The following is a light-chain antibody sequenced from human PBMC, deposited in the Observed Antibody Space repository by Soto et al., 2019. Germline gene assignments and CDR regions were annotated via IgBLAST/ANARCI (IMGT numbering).Light chain of an antibody. CDR1: RSDVGGYNY. J-gene: IGLJ2*01. Sequence: QTVLPQPASVSGSPGQSITISCTGTRSDVGGYNYVSWYQQHPGKAPKLMIYDVSNRPSGVSNRFSGSKSGNTASLTISGLQAEDEADYYCSSYTSSSTLVFGGGTKLTVL. CDR2: DVS. CDR3: SSYTSSSTLV. V-gene: IGLV2-14*01.